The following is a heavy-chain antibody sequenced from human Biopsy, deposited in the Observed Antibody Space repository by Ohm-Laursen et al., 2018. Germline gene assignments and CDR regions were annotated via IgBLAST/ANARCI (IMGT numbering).Heavy chain of an antibody. V-gene: IGHV3-23*01. CDR3: SKLGDDPAPFDRASDV. CDR2: IGGGGSPT. Sequence: SLRLSCAASGFTFRNYALTWVRQAPGKGLEWVSAIGGGGSPTLYADAVKGRFTISRDDSENTLYLQMNSLRVEDTAVYFCSKLGDDPAPFDRASDVWSRGTKVTVSS. CDR1: GFTFRNYA. J-gene: IGHJ3*01. D-gene: IGHD3-10*01.